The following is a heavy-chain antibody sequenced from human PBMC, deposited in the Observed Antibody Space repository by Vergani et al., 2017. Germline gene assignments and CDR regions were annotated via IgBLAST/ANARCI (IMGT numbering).Heavy chain of an antibody. CDR3: AKDSSGYYYYYYGMDV. D-gene: IGHD3-22*01. CDR1: GFTFSSYA. J-gene: IGHJ6*02. CDR2: ISGDGGST. V-gene: IGHV3-43*02. Sequence: EVQLVESGGGLVKPGGSLRLSCAASGFTFSSYAMSWVRQAPGKGLEWVSLISGDGGSTYYADSVKGRFTISRDNSKNSLYLQMNSLRTEDTALYYCAKDSSGYYYYYYGMDVWGQGTTVTVSS.